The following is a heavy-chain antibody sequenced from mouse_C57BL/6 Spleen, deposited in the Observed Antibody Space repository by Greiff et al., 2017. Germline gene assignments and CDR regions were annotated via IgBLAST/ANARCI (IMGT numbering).Heavy chain of an antibody. CDR2: IHPNSGST. D-gene: IGHD1-1*01. J-gene: IGHJ2*01. CDR3: ARWSTTVVDDYFDY. CDR1: GYTFTSYW. Sequence: QVQLKQPGAELVKPGASVKLSCKASGYTFTSYWMHWVKQRPGQGLEWIGMIHPNSGSTNYNEKFKSKATLTVDKSSSTAYMQLSSLTSEDSAVYYCARWSTTVVDDYFDYWGQGTTLTVSS. V-gene: IGHV1-64*01.